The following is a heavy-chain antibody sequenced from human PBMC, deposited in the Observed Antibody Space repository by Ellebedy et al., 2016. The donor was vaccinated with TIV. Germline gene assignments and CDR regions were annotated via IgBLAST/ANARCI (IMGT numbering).Heavy chain of an antibody. D-gene: IGHD5/OR15-5a*01. Sequence: AASVKVSCKASGYTFTSYYMHWVRQAPGQGLEWMAWINPNSGDTDYAQKFQGRVTVTRDTSTSTAFLELSRLRSDDTAVYYCTRDLTNIVSGDYWGQGTLVTVSS. CDR1: GYTFTSYY. CDR2: INPNSGDT. J-gene: IGHJ4*02. CDR3: TRDLTNIVSGDY. V-gene: IGHV1-2*02.